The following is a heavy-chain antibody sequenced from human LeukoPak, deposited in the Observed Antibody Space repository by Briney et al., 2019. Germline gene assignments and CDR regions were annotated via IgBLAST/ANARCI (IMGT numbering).Heavy chain of an antibody. CDR1: GFTFTSYG. CDR2: ISAYNGNT. D-gene: IGHD3-22*01. J-gene: IGHJ4*02. CDR3: ARDREGYYDSSGYANFDY. Sequence: PGGSLRLSCAASGFTFTSYGISWVRQAPGQGLEWMGWISAYNGNTNYAQKLQGRVTMTTDTSTSTAYMELRSLRSDDTAVYYCARDREGYYDSSGYANFDYWGQGTLVTVSS. V-gene: IGHV1-18*01.